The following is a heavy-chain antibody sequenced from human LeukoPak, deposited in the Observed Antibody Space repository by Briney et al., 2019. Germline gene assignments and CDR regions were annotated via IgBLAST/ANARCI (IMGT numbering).Heavy chain of an antibody. J-gene: IGHJ4*02. D-gene: IGHD6-6*01. CDR2: INPNSGAT. V-gene: IGHV1-2*02. CDR3: ARGPARRPWDAFDY. CDR1: GYTFTGYY. Sequence: ASVKVSCKASGYTFTGYYMHWVRQVPGQGLEWMGWINPNSGATNYAQKFQGRVTMTRDTSISTAYMELSRLRSDDTAVYYCARGPARRPWDAFDYWGQGTLVTVSS.